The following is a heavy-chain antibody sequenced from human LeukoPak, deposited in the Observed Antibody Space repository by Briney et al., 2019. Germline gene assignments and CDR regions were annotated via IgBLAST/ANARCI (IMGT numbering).Heavy chain of an antibody. D-gene: IGHD6-13*01. CDR2: ISYDGSNK. CDR1: GFTFSSYA. CDR3: ARDQGYSSSWYVTTDAADAFDI. Sequence: GRSLRLSCAASGFTFSSYAMHWVRQAPGKGLEWVAVISYDGSNKYYADSVKGRFTISRDNSKNTLYLQMNSLRAEDTAVYYCARDQGYSSSWYVTTDAADAFDIWGQGTMVTVSS. V-gene: IGHV3-30-3*01. J-gene: IGHJ3*02.